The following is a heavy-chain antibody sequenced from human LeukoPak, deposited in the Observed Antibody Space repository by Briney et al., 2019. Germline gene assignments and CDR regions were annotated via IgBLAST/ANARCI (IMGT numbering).Heavy chain of an antibody. V-gene: IGHV4-39*01. D-gene: IGHD4-17*01. J-gene: IGHJ4*02. CDR3: ARHYSGDYF. CDR2: IYYSGSA. CDR1: GGSISNSNYY. Sequence: SETLSLTCTVSGGSISNSNYYWGWIRQPPGKGLEWIGSIYYSGSAYYNPSLKSRVTISVDTSKNQFSLKLSSVTAADTAVYYYARHYSGDYFWGQGTLVTVSS.